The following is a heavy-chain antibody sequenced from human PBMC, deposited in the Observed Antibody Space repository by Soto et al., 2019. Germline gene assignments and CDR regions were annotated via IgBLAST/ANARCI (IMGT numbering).Heavy chain of an antibody. CDR3: AKNYLPRSICNRKNWFDX. D-gene: IGHD3-10*01. V-gene: IGHV3-7*01. Sequence: GGSLILSCAASAFAFPNYWMAWVRQAPGKGLEGVATINQDGSEEYYVDSVKGRFTVSRDNSKNSLFLQMNSLRAEDTAVYYCAKNYLPRSICNRKNWFDXWGQGTPVTVSX. CDR1: AFAFPNYW. CDR2: INQDGSEE. J-gene: IGHJ5*02.